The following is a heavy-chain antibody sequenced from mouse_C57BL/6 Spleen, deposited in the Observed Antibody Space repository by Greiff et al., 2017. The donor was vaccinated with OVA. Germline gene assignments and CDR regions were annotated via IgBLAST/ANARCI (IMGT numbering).Heavy chain of an antibody. CDR2: ISDGGSYT. CDR1: GFTFSSYA. CDR3: ARDRNYYYFDY. D-gene: IGHD2-1*01. Sequence: EVNVVESGGGLVKPGGSLKLSCAASGFTFSSYAMSWVRQTPEKRLEWVATISDGGSYTYYPDNVKGRFTISRDNAKNNLYLQMSHLKSEDTAMYYCARDRNYYYFDYWGQGTTLTVSS. J-gene: IGHJ2*01. V-gene: IGHV5-4*01.